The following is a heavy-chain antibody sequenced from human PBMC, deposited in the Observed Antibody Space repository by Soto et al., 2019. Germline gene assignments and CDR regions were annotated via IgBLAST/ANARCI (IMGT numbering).Heavy chain of an antibody. CDR3: ARGPNYDFWSGYLRG. D-gene: IGHD3-3*01. CDR1: GGSISSYY. Sequence: SETLSLTCSVSGGSISSYYWSWIRQPPGKGLEWIGYVYYTGSSNYNPSLKSRVTISIXXXXXXFXLXLXXXTAAXTAVYFCARGPNYDFWSGYLRGWGQGTLVTVSS. CDR2: VYYTGSS. V-gene: IGHV4-59*01. J-gene: IGHJ4*02.